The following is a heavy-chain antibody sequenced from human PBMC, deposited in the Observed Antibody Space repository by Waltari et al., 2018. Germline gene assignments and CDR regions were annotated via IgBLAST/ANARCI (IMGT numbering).Heavy chain of an antibody. V-gene: IGHV2-5*01. CDR3: ARVTIFGVVIIWVGFDY. CDR1: GFSLSTSGVG. CDR2: IYWNDDK. Sequence: QITLKESGPTLVKPTQTLTLTCTFSGFSLSTSGVGVGWIRQPPGKALEWLALIYWNDDKRYSPSLKSRLTITKDTSKNQVVLTMTNMDPVDTATYYCARVTIFGVVIIWVGFDYWGQGTLVTVSS. J-gene: IGHJ4*02. D-gene: IGHD3-3*01.